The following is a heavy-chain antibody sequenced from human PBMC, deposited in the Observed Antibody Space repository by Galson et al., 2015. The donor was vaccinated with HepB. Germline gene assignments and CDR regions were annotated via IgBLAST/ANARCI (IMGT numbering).Heavy chain of an antibody. V-gene: IGHV3-23*01. J-gene: IGHJ4*02. CDR2: INDDGRNT. CDR3: TKGDGGYYESDY. Sequence: SLRLPCAASGFIIRNYGMSCVRQAPGRGLQGVLTINDDGRNTNYADNVRGRFTISKDTSENTLYLHMNSLRADDTAVYYCTKGDGGYYESDYWGQGALVSVSS. D-gene: IGHD1-26*01. CDR1: GFIIRNYG.